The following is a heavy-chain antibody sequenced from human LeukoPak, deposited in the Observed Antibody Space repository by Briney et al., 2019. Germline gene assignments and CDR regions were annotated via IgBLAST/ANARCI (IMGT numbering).Heavy chain of an antibody. CDR1: GGSISSSSYY. D-gene: IGHD3-22*01. Sequence: SETLSLTCTVSGGSISSSSYYWGWIRQPPGKGLEWIGSIYYSGSTYYNPSLKSRVTISVDTSKNQFSLKLSSVTAADTALYYCALSTYYYDSSGYYLYYFDYWGQGTLVTVSS. CDR3: ALSTYYYDSSGYYLYYFDY. J-gene: IGHJ4*02. CDR2: IYYSGST. V-gene: IGHV4-39*01.